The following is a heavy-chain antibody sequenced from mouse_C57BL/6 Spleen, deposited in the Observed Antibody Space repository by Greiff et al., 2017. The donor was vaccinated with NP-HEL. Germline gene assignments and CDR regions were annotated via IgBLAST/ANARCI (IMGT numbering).Heavy chain of an antibody. J-gene: IGHJ2*01. CDR3: ARAHYYGSSIDY. CDR2: ISSGSSTI. CDR1: GFTFSDYG. V-gene: IGHV5-17*01. D-gene: IGHD1-1*01. Sequence: VQLKESGGGLVKPGGSLKLSCAASGFTFSDYGMHWVRQAPEKGLEWVAYISSGSSTIYYADTVKGRFTISRDNAKNTLFLQMTSLRSEDTAMYYCARAHYYGSSIDYWGQGTTLTVSS.